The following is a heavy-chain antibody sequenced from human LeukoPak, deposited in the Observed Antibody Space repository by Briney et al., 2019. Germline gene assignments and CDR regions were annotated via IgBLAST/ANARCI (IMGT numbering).Heavy chain of an antibody. CDR2: IYYSGST. Sequence: SETLSLTCTVSGGSIRSYYWSWIRQPPGKGLEWIGYIYYSGSTNYNPSLKSRVTISVDTSKNQFSLQPNSVTPEDTAVYYCARAGVWGAWYFDLWGRGTLVTVSS. CDR3: ARAGVWGAWYFDL. V-gene: IGHV4-59*12. CDR1: GGSIRSYY. D-gene: IGHD7-27*01. J-gene: IGHJ2*01.